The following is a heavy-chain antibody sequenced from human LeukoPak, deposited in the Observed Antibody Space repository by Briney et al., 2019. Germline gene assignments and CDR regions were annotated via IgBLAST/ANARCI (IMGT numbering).Heavy chain of an antibody. CDR1: GYTFTGYY. V-gene: IGHV1-2*02. CDR3: ARDLDIVVVVAAGD. Sequence: AAVKVSCKASGYTFTGYYMHWVRQAPGQGLEWMGWINPNSGGINYAQKFQGRVTMTRDTSISTAYMELSRLRSDDTAVYYCARDLDIVVVVAAGDWGQGTLVTVSS. CDR2: INPNSGGI. J-gene: IGHJ4*02. D-gene: IGHD2-15*01.